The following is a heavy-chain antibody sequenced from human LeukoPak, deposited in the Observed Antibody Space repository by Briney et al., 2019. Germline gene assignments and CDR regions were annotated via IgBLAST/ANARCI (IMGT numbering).Heavy chain of an antibody. J-gene: IGHJ5*02. CDR1: GGSFSGYY. V-gene: IGHV4-34*01. CDR3: ARDQLDSGYDSNWFDP. D-gene: IGHD5-12*01. CDR2: IYHSGST. Sequence: SETLSLTCAVYGGSFSGYYWSWIRQPPGKGLEWIGSIYHSGSTYYNPSLKSRVTISVDTSKNQFSLKLSSVTAADTAVYYCARDQLDSGYDSNWFDPWGQGTPVTVSS.